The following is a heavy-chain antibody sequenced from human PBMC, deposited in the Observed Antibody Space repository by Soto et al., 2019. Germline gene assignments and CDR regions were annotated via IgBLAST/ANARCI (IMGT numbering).Heavy chain of an antibody. J-gene: IGHJ4*02. CDR1: GLNFSDHY. V-gene: IGHV3-72*01. CDR3: STKVNIGTTRSDY. CDR2: IKNRVNSYKT. Sequence: EVQMVESGGGLVQPGGSLRLSCAASGLNFSDHYMDWVRLAPGKGLEWVGRIKNRVNSYKTQYAASVKGRFTISRDDSKNLLYLQMDSLKTEDTDVYFCSTKVNIGTTRSDYWGQGSLVTVSS. D-gene: IGHD5-12*01.